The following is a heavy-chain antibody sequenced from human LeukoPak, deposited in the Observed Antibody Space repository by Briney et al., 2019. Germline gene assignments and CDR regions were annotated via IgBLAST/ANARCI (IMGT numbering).Heavy chain of an antibody. CDR2: IGYDGVNK. CDR3: ARDFLRGAPDYLDL. J-gene: IGHJ4*02. Sequence: GGSLRLSCVASGFTLDAYAMHWVRQAREKGLEWVAVIGYDGVNKFYTHSVTGRFTISRDDSKSTLYLQMDSLRAEDTAVYYCARDFLRGAPDYLDLWGQGTLVTVSS. CDR1: GFTLDAYA. V-gene: IGHV3-30*04. D-gene: IGHD3-10*01.